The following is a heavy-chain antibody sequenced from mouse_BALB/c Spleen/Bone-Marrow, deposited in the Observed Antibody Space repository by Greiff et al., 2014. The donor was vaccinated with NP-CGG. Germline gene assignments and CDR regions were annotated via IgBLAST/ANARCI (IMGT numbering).Heavy chain of an antibody. Sequence: QVQLQQSGAELARPGASVKMSCKASGYTFTTYTMHWVKQRPGQGLEWIGYINPSSGYTNYNQKFKDTATLTADKSSSTAYLQLSSLTSEVSAVYYCARWELGGFDYWGQGTTLTVSS. D-gene: IGHD4-1*01. CDR1: GYTFTTYT. CDR2: INPSSGYT. CDR3: ARWELGGFDY. J-gene: IGHJ2*01. V-gene: IGHV1-4*01.